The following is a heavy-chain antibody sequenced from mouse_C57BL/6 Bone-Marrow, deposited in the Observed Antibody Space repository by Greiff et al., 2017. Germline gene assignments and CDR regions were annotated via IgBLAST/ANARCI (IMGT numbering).Heavy chain of an antibody. CDR3: ARDGGDAMDY. J-gene: IGHJ4*01. CDR1: GFTFSSYA. V-gene: IGHV5-4*01. Sequence: EVQLVESGGGLVKPGGSLKLSCAASGFTFSSYAMSWVRQTPEKRLEWVATICDGGSYTYYPDNVKGRFTISRDNAKNNLYLQMSHLKSEDTAMYYCARDGGDAMDYWGQGTSVTVSS. CDR2: ICDGGSYT.